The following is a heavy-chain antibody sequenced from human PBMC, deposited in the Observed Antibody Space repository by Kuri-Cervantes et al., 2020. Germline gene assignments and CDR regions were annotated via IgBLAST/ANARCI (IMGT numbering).Heavy chain of an antibody. J-gene: IGHJ4*02. D-gene: IGHD2-15*01. Sequence: ASVKVSCKASGYTFTSYDINWVRQATGQGLEWMGWMNPNSGNTGYAQKFQGRVTMTRNTSISTAYMELGSLRSEDTAVYYRARVWRYCSGGSCYLPGYWGQGTLVTVSS. CDR3: ARVWRYCSGGSCYLPGY. CDR2: MNPNSGNT. V-gene: IGHV1-8*02. CDR1: GYTFTSYD.